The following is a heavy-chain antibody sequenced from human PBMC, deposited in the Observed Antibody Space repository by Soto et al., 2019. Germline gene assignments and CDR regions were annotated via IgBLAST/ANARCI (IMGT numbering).Heavy chain of an antibody. CDR3: ATGVQLWLSG. Sequence: ASVKVSCKASGGTFSSYAISWVRQAPGQGLEWMGGFDPEDGETIYAQKFQGRVTMTEDTSTDTAYMELSSLRSEDTAVYYCATGVQLWLSGWGQGTLVTVSS. J-gene: IGHJ4*02. CDR1: GGTFSSYA. V-gene: IGHV1-24*01. CDR2: FDPEDGET. D-gene: IGHD5-18*01.